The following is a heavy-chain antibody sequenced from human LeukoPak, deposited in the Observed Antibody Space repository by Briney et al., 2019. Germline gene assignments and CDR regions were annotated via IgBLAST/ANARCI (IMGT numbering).Heavy chain of an antibody. Sequence: SETLSLTCTVSGGSISSYYWSWIRQPPGKGLEWIGYIYHSGSTNYNPSLKSRVTISVDTSKNQFSLKLSSVTAADTAVYYCARVSTNDFWSGYTHDYWGQGTLVTVSS. CDR3: ARVSTNDFWSGYTHDY. CDR2: IYHSGST. J-gene: IGHJ4*02. CDR1: GGSISSYY. D-gene: IGHD3-3*01. V-gene: IGHV4-59*01.